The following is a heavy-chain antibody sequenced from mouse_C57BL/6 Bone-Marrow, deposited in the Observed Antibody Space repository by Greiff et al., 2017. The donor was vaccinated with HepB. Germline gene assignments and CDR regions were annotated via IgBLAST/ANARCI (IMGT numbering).Heavy chain of an antibody. CDR3: ARRGSNYPYFDY. Sequence: QVQLKQSGAELARPGASVKLSCKASGYTFTSYGISWVKQRTGQGLEWIGEIYPRSGNTYYNEKFKGKATLTADKSSSTAYMELRSLTSEDSAVYFCARRGSNYPYFDYWGQGTTLTVSS. D-gene: IGHD2-5*01. CDR1: GYTFTSYG. J-gene: IGHJ2*01. V-gene: IGHV1-81*01. CDR2: IYPRSGNT.